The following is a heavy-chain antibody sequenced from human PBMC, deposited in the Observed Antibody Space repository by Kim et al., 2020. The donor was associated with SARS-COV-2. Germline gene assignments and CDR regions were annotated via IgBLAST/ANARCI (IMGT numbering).Heavy chain of an antibody. CDR3: ARPAAGDGLRYYFYY. D-gene: IGHD6-13*01. Sequence: SETLSLTCAVSGGSISGYCWCWIRQPPGTGLELIWEINHSGSTNYNPSLKRRVTVSVDTSKNQFSLTLSSVTAADTAVYYCARPAAGDGLRYYFYYWGQGTPLTVSS. J-gene: IGHJ4*02. CDR1: GGSISGYC. CDR2: INHSGST. V-gene: IGHV4-34*01.